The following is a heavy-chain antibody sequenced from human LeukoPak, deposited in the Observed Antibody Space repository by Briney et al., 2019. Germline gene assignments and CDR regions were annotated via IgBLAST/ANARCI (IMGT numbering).Heavy chain of an antibody. CDR1: GYTFTSYG. CDR3: ARYVMGSGSYWNYYYGMDV. Sequence: ASVKVSCKASGYTFTSYGISWARQAPGQGLEWMGGIIPIFGTANYAQKFQGRVTITADESTSTAYMELSSLRSEDTAVYYCARYVMGSGSYWNYYYGMDVWGQGTAVTVSS. J-gene: IGHJ6*02. V-gene: IGHV1-69*13. CDR2: IIPIFGTA. D-gene: IGHD3-10*01.